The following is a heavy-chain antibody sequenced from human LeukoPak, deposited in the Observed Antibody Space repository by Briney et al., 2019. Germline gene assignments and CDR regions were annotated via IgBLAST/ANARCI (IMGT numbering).Heavy chain of an antibody. Sequence: SEALSLTCTVSGGSVSRYYWSWIRQSAGKGLEWIGRIYNSGSTTYNPSLKSRVTISVDTSKNQFSLELSSVTAADTAVYYCARVSSSWYQDWYFDLWGRGTLVTVSS. J-gene: IGHJ2*01. D-gene: IGHD6-13*01. CDR3: ARVSSSWYQDWYFDL. V-gene: IGHV4-4*07. CDR2: IYNSGST. CDR1: GGSVSRYY.